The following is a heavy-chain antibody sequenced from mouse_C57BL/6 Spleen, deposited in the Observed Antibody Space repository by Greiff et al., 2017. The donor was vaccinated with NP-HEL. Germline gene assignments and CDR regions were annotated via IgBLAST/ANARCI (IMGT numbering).Heavy chain of an antibody. D-gene: IGHD1-1*01. Sequence: QVQLQQSGAELVRPGASVKLSCKASGYTFTDYYINWVKQRPGQGLEWIARIYPGSGNTYYNEKFKGKATLTAEKSSSTAYMQLSSLTSEDSAVYFCARSYYDPHYYGSSYYYAMDYWGQGTSVTVSS. CDR1: GYTFTDYY. V-gene: IGHV1-76*01. J-gene: IGHJ4*01. CDR3: ARSYYDPHYYGSSYYYAMDY. CDR2: IYPGSGNT.